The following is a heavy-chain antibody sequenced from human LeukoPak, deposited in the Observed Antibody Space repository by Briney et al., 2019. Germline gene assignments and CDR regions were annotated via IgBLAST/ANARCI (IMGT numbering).Heavy chain of an antibody. D-gene: IGHD3-16*01. CDR1: GGSISSSSYY. Sequence: PSETLSLTCTVSGGSISSSSYYWGWIRQPPGKGLEWIGSIYYSGSTYYNPSLKSRVTISVDTSKNQFSLKLSSVTAADTAVYYCARRYPWGVPNWFDPWGQGTLVTVSS. J-gene: IGHJ5*02. CDR3: ARRYPWGVPNWFDP. CDR2: IYYSGST. V-gene: IGHV4-39*01.